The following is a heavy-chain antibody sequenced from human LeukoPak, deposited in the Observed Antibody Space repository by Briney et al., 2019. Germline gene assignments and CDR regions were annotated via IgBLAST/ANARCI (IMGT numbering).Heavy chain of an antibody. CDR2: ISAYNGNT. CDR3: AKSSDYYDSSGYKDAFDI. V-gene: IGHV1-18*01. D-gene: IGHD3-22*01. CDR1: GYTFTSYG. Sequence: ASVKVSCKASGYTFTSYGISWVRQAPGQGLEWMGWISAYNGNTNYAQKFQGRVTMTRDTSISTAYMELSRLRSDDTAVYYCAKSSDYYDSSGYKDAFDIWGQGTMVTVSS. J-gene: IGHJ3*02.